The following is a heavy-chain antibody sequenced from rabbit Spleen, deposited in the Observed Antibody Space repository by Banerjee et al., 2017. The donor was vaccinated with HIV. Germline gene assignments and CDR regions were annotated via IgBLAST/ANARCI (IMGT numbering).Heavy chain of an antibody. CDR2: IYGGDIHST. V-gene: IGHV1S40*01. Sequence: EESGGGLVKPGASLTLTCTASGVSFSFSSYMCWVRQAPGKGLEWIACIYGGDIHSTAYASWAKGRFTISKTSSTTVTLQMTRLTAADTATYFCGRGSATMTMMITGYYLSLWGPGTLVTVS. J-gene: IGHJ4*01. D-gene: IGHD2-1*01. CDR3: GRGSATMTMMITGYYLSL. CDR1: GVSFSFSSY.